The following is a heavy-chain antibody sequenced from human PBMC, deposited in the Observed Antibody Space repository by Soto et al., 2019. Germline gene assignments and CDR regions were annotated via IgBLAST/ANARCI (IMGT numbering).Heavy chain of an antibody. V-gene: IGHV1-46*01. Sequence: QMQLVQSGAEVKKPGASVKISCKASGYPFTSYYVHWVRQAPGQGLEWMGFINPSSGSTSYAQKFQGRVTMTRDTSTSTVYMEVSSLRSEDTAVYYCAREMYTTRGSPFDYWGQRTLVTVSS. CDR2: INPSSGST. D-gene: IGHD3-16*01. CDR3: AREMYTTRGSPFDY. J-gene: IGHJ4*02. CDR1: GYPFTSYY.